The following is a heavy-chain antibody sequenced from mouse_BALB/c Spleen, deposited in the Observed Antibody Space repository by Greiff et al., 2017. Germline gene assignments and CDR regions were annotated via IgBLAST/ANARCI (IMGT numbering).Heavy chain of an antibody. CDR3: VTTAY. V-gene: IGHV14-3*02. J-gene: IGHJ3*01. D-gene: IGHD6-1*01. CDR1: GFNIKDTY. Sequence: EVKLMESGAELVKPGASVKLSCTASGFNIKDTYMHWVKQRPEQGLEWIGRIDPANGNTKYDPKFQGKATITADTSSNTAYLQLSSLTSEDTAVYYCVTTAYWGQGTLVTVSA. CDR2: IDPANGNT.